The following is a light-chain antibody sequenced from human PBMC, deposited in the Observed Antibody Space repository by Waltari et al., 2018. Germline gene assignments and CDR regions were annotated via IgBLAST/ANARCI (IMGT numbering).Light chain of an antibody. Sequence: DIQMTQSPSSLSASVGYTVTVTCRASQNIRTYLNWYQQKTAKAPKLLIYGASTLQRGVPSRFRGSASGTEFTLTVPNLQPDDFATYFCQQSFSSPWTFGQGTTVNI. CDR1: QNIRTY. V-gene: IGKV1-39*01. J-gene: IGKJ1*01. CDR2: GAS. CDR3: QQSFSSPWT.